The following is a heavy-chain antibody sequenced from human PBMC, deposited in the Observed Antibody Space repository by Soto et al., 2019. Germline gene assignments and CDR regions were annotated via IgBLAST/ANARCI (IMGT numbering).Heavy chain of an antibody. CDR1: GFTFSSYS. D-gene: IGHD3-9*01. J-gene: IGHJ2*01. CDR3: AREIESYYDILTGYPSPGFLDL. Sequence: EVQLVESGGGLVQPGGSLRLSCAASGFTFSSYSMNWVRQAPGKGLEWVSYISSSSSTIYYADSVKGRFTISRDNANNSLYMQMTSLRAEDTAVYYCAREIESYYDILTGYPSPGFLDLWGRGTLVTVSS. V-gene: IGHV3-48*01. CDR2: ISSSSSTI.